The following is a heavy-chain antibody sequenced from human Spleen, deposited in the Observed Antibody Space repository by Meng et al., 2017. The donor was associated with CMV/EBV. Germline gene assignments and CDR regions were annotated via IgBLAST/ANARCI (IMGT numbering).Heavy chain of an antibody. CDR1: GFTFDDYA. V-gene: IGHV3-9*01. J-gene: IGHJ6*02. CDR3: AISTVTTPYYYGMDV. Sequence: SLKISCAASGFTFDDYAMHWVRQAPGKGLEWVSGICCNSGSIGYADSVKGRFTISRDNAKNSLYLQMNSLRAEDTALYYCAISTVTTPYYYGMDVWGQGTTVTVSS. D-gene: IGHD4-11*01. CDR2: ICCNSGSI.